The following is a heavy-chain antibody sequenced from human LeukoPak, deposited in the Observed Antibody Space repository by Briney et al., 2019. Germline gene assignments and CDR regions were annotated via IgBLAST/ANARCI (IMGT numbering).Heavy chain of an antibody. CDR1: GGSVSSTNW. V-gene: IGHV4-4*02. D-gene: IGHD6-25*01. CDR3: AREGGFYRPLDY. J-gene: IGHJ4*02. Sequence: PWETLCLTCGVSGGSVSSTNWWTWIRQPPGKGLEWIGEVHLDGRTNFNPSLKSRLTMSVDLSENHVSLKLTSVTAADTAVYYCAREGGFYRPLDYSGQRTMAADSS. CDR2: VHLDGRT.